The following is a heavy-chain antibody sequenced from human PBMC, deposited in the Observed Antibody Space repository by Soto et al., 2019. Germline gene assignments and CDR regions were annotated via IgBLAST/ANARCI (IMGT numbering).Heavy chain of an antibody. D-gene: IGHD2-8*01. CDR2: INAGNGDT. J-gene: IGHJ6*02. V-gene: IGHV1-18*01. CDR1: GYTFTSYG. Sequence: ASVKVSCKASGYTFTSYGISWVRQAPGQGLEWMGWINAGNGDTKNSQKFQDRVTMTIDRSTTTAYLELSSLTSDDTAVYYCAKNGHPPYYYYGMDVWGQGTTVTVSS. CDR3: AKNGHPPYYYYGMDV.